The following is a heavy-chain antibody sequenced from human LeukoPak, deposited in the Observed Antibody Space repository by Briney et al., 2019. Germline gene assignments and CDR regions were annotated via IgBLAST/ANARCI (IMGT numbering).Heavy chain of an antibody. CDR3: TRGLAEYYYGSGSYPNFDY. Sequence: SETLSLTCAVSGGSISSCYWSWIRQPPGKGLEWIGYIYYSGSTNYNPSLKSRVTISVDTSKNQFSLKLSSVTAADTAVYYCTRGLAEYYYGSGSYPNFDYWGQGTLVTVSS. J-gene: IGHJ4*02. V-gene: IGHV4-59*08. CDR2: IYYSGST. D-gene: IGHD3-10*01. CDR1: GGSISSCY.